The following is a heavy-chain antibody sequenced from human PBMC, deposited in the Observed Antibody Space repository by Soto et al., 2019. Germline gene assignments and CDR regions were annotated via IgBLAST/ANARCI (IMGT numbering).Heavy chain of an antibody. CDR2: IWYDGSNK. J-gene: IGHJ4*02. CDR1: GFTFSSYG. CDR3: AKDPHGSGSYFY. D-gene: IGHD1-26*01. Sequence: QVQLVESGGGVVQPGRSLRLSCAASGFTFSSYGMHWVRQAPGKGLEWVAVIWYDGSNKYYADSVKGRFTISRDNSKNTLYLQMNSLRAEDTAVYYCAKDPHGSGSYFYWGQGTLVTVSS. V-gene: IGHV3-33*06.